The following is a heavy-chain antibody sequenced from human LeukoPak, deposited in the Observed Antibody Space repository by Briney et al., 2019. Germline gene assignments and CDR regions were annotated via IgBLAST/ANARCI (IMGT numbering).Heavy chain of an antibody. V-gene: IGHV4-39*07. Sequence: SETLSLTCTVSGGSISSSSYYWGWIRQPPGKGLEWIGRIYTSGSTNYNPSLRSRVTISVDTSKNQFSLKLSSVTAADTAVYYCARQQDYSDYEVYYFDYWGQGTLVTVSS. D-gene: IGHD4-11*01. CDR1: GGSISSSSYY. J-gene: IGHJ4*02. CDR2: IYTSGST. CDR3: ARQQDYSDYEVYYFDY.